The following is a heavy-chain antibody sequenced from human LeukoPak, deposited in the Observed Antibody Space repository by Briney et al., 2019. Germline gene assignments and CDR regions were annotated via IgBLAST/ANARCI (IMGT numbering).Heavy chain of an antibody. J-gene: IGHJ4*02. Sequence: PGGSLRLSCAASGFTFSSYGMHWVRQAPGKGLEWVAVISYDGSNKYYADSVKGRFTISRDNSKNTLYLQMNSLRAEDTAVYYCAKAGMTAIPPFDYWGQGTLVTVSS. V-gene: IGHV3-30*18. D-gene: IGHD2-21*02. CDR3: AKAGMTAIPPFDY. CDR1: GFTFSSYG. CDR2: ISYDGSNK.